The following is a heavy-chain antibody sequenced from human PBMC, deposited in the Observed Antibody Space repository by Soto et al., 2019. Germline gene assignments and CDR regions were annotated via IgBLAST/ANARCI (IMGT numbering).Heavy chain of an antibody. CDR3: VKDESINWYSGHFRH. CDR1: GFTFSSYE. D-gene: IGHD6-13*01. J-gene: IGHJ1*01. Sequence: PGGSLRLSCAASGFTFSSYEMNWVRQAPGKGLEWVSGINWNSGSIGYGDSVKGRFAISRDNAKNSLHLQMNSLSAEDTAFYYCVKDESINWYSGHFRHWGQGTLVTVSS. V-gene: IGHV3-9*01. CDR2: INWNSGSI.